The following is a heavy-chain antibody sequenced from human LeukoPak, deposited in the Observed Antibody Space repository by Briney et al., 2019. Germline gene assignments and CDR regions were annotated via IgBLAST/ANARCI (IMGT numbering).Heavy chain of an antibody. CDR1: GFTFDDYA. J-gene: IGHJ4*02. CDR3: ARDYYGSGSYSSGFDY. D-gene: IGHD3-10*01. Sequence: GGSLRLSCAASGFTFDDYAMHWVRQAPGKGLEWVSGISWNSGSIGYADSVKGRFTISRDNAKNSLYLQMNSLRAEDTAVYYCARDYYGSGSYSSGFDYWGQGTLVTVSS. V-gene: IGHV3-9*01. CDR2: ISWNSGSI.